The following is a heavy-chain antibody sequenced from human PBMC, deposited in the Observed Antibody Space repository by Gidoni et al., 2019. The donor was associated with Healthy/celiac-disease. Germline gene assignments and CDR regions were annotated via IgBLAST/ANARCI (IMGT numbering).Heavy chain of an antibody. CDR2: IYPGDSDT. V-gene: IGHV5-51*01. CDR3: ARYSQEIAVAGGGWFDP. D-gene: IGHD6-19*01. J-gene: IGHJ5*02. Sequence: EVQLVQSGAEVKKPGESLKISRKGSGYSFTSYRIGWVRQMPGKGLEWMGIIYPGDSDTRYSPSFQGQVTISADKSISTAYLQWSSLKASDTAMYYCARYSQEIAVAGGGWFDPWGQGTLVTVSS. CDR1: GYSFTSYR.